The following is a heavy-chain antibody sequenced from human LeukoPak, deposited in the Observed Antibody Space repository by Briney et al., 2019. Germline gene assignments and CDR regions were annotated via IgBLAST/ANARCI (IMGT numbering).Heavy chain of an antibody. CDR2: ISGSGGDT. J-gene: IGHJ4*02. CDR1: GFTFRNYA. CDR3: AKHHYDFWSGLN. V-gene: IGHV3-23*01. Sequence: GGSLRLSCAAPGFTFRNYAMSWVRQAPGKGLEWVSGISGSGGDTYYADSVRGRFTISRDNSKNTLYLQMSSLRAEDTAIYYCAKHHYDFWSGLNWGQGNLVTVSS. D-gene: IGHD3-3*01.